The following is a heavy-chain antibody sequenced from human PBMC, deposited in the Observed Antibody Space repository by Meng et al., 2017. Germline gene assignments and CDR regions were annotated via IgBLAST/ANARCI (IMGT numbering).Heavy chain of an antibody. V-gene: IGHV3-15*01. CDR1: GFRVTDAW. CDR2: INSNSDGGTT. D-gene: IGHD6-13*01. J-gene: IGHJ4*02. CDR3: ATGAAAADH. Sequence: GLLWGSGGGLVDPGGSLRLSCVASGFRVTDAWMSWVRQAPGKGLEWVGRINSNSDGGTTDYAAPVKGRFTISRDDSKNTLYLQMNSLITEDTAVYFCATGAAAADHWGQGTLVTVSS.